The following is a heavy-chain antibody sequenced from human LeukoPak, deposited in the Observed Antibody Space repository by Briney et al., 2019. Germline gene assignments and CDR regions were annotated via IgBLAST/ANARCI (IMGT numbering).Heavy chain of an antibody. V-gene: IGHV1-8*01. CDR3: ARLPLTLEAGYYYGMDV. CDR2: MNPNSGNT. J-gene: IGHJ6*02. CDR1: GYTFTSYD. Sequence: ASVKVSCKASGYTFTSYDINWVRQATGQGLERMGWMNPNSGNTGYAQKFQGRVTMTRNTSISTAYMELSSLRSEDTAVYYCARLPLTLEAGYYYGMDVWGQGTTVTVSS.